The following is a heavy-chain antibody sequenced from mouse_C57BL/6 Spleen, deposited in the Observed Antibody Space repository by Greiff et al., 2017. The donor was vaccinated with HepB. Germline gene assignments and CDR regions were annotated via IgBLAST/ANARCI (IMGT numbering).Heavy chain of an antibody. V-gene: IGHV1-80*01. J-gene: IGHJ4*01. CDR3: VPYYYGSSRDAMDY. Sequence: QVQLQQSGAELVKPGASVKISCKASGYAFSSYWMNWVKQRPGKGLEWIGQIYPGDGDTNYNGKFKGKATLTADKSSSTAYMQLSSLTSEDSAVYFCVPYYYGSSRDAMDYWGQGTSVTVSS. CDR1: GYAFSSYW. CDR2: IYPGDGDT. D-gene: IGHD1-1*01.